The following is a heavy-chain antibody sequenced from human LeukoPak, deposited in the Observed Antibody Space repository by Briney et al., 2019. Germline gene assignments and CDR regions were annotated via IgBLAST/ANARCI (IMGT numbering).Heavy chain of an antibody. J-gene: IGHJ3*02. D-gene: IGHD1-26*01. CDR3: ARSQSGSYYVEAFDI. CDR2: ISGRDGRT. CDR1: GLTFYTYA. Sequence: GGSLRLSCAVSGLTFYTYAMSWVRQAPGKGLEWVSAISGRDGRTYYSDSVKGRFTISRDNSKNTLYLQMNSLRAEDTAVYYCARSQSGSYYVEAFDIWGQGTMVTVSS. V-gene: IGHV3-23*01.